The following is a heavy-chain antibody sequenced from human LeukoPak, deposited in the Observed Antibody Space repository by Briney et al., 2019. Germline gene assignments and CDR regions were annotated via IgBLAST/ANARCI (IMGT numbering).Heavy chain of an antibody. V-gene: IGHV3-23*01. CDR1: GFTFSSYA. D-gene: IGHD3-16*01. J-gene: IGHJ4*02. CDR3: AKDTPDRVRAAPDDYYFDY. Sequence: GGSLRLSCAASGFTFSSYAMSWVRQAPGKGLEWVSAISGSGVSPYYADSVKGRFTISRDNSKNTLYLQMNSLRAEDTAVYYCAKDTPDRVRAAPDDYYFDYWGQGTLVTVSS. CDR2: ISGSGVSP.